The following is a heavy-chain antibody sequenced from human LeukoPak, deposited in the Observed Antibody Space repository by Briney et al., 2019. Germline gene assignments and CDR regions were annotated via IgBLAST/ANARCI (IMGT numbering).Heavy chain of an antibody. Sequence: VSVKVSCKASGYTFTSYGISWVRQAPGQGLAWMGWINAYNGNTNYAQKLQGRVTMTTDTSTSTAYMELRSLRSDDTAVYYCARAPLSIVVVPAANAFDIWGQGTMVTVSS. CDR2: INAYNGNT. D-gene: IGHD2-2*01. J-gene: IGHJ3*02. V-gene: IGHV1-18*04. CDR1: GYTFTSYG. CDR3: ARAPLSIVVVPAANAFDI.